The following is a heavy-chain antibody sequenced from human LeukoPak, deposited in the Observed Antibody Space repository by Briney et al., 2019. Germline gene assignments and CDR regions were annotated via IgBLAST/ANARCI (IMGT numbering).Heavy chain of an antibody. Sequence: GGSLRLSCAASGFTFNNYAMTWVRQAPGKGLEWVSAISGSGGSTYYADSVKGRFTISRDNSKNTLYLQMNSLRAEDTAVYYCAKDQQPGLRYFDWLFDLDYWGQGTLVTVSS. CDR2: ISGSGGST. CDR3: AKDQQPGLRYFDWLFDLDY. V-gene: IGHV3-23*01. CDR1: GFTFNNYA. D-gene: IGHD3-9*01. J-gene: IGHJ4*02.